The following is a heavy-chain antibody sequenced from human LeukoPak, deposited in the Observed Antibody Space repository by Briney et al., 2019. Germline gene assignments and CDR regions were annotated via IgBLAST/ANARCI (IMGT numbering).Heavy chain of an antibody. J-gene: IGHJ4*02. D-gene: IGHD6-6*01. CDR2: ITDDGGDT. Sequence: PGGSLRLSCAASGFTFSSYAMSWVRQAPGKGLEWVSAITDDGGDTYHADSVKGRFTISRDNSKNTLYLQMNSLRVDDTALYYCAKGSRSSRPYYFDYWGQGTLVTVSS. CDR1: GFTFSSYA. V-gene: IGHV3-23*01. CDR3: AKGSRSSRPYYFDY.